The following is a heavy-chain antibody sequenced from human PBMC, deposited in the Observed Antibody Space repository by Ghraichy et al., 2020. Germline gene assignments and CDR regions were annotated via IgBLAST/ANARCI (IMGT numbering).Heavy chain of an antibody. CDR2: IYDSGTA. D-gene: IGHD3-10*01. V-gene: IGHV4-59*01. J-gene: IGHJ6*03. CDR1: GGSIRSYY. Sequence: SETLSLTCTVSGGSIRSYYWSWIRQPPGKGLEWIGYIYDSGTANYNPSLKSRVTMSVDTSRNQFSLKLSSVTAADTAVYYCARVVFKKNDRGSGVSSRYYSYYMDVWGKGTTVTVSS. CDR3: ARVVFKKNDRGSGVSSRYYSYYMDV.